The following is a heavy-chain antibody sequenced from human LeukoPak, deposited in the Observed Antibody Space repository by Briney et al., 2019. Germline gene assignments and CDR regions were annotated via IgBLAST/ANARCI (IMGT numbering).Heavy chain of an antibody. J-gene: IGHJ4*02. V-gene: IGHV3-48*01. CDR2: IGSSSGTI. CDR3: ANPGYDFWSGYRGYFDY. Sequence: GGSLRLSCAASGFTFTRYSMNWVRQAPGKGLEWVSYIGSSSGTIYYADSVKGRFTISRDNSKNTLYLQMNSLRAEDTAVYYCANPGYDFWSGYRGYFDYWGQGTLVTVSS. D-gene: IGHD3-3*01. CDR1: GFTFTRYS.